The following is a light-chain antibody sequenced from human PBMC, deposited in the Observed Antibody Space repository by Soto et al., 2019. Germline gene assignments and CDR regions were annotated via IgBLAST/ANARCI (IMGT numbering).Light chain of an antibody. J-gene: IGKJ4*01. CDR1: ESLLQSDGYNY. CDR3: LKALQTHFT. CDR2: LGS. Sequence: IVRTHSPRALPATPVRAASSSFLSSESLLQSDGYNYVDWYVQKPGQSQQLLIYLGSIRASGVTDRSSGSGSGTDFTLDISRVEADDLGVYYCLKALQTHFTGGGGTQGDIK. V-gene: IGKV2-28*01.